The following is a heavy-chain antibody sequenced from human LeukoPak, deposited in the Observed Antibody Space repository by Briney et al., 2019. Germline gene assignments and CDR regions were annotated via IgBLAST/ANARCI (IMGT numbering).Heavy chain of an antibody. Sequence: SVKVSCKASGGTFSSYAISWVRQAPGQGLEWMGRIIPILGIANYAQKFQGRVTITADKSTSTAYMELSSLRSEDTAVYYCARDWDIVVVPAALQPYYYYGMDVWGQGTTVTVSS. V-gene: IGHV1-69*04. D-gene: IGHD2-2*01. J-gene: IGHJ6*02. CDR1: GGTFSSYA. CDR2: IIPILGIA. CDR3: ARDWDIVVVPAALQPYYYYGMDV.